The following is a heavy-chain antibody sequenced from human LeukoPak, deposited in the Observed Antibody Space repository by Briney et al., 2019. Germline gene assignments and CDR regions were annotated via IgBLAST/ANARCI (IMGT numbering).Heavy chain of an antibody. V-gene: IGHV4-59*01. CDR3: ARAYGSYSFDY. Sequence: SETLSLTCTVSGGSISSYYWNWIRRPPGKGLEWIGYGSYSGSTDYNPSLKSRVTISVDTSKNQFSLKLSSVTAADTAVYYCARAYGSYSFDYWGQGTLVTVSS. CDR2: GSYSGST. D-gene: IGHD1-26*01. J-gene: IGHJ4*02. CDR1: GGSISSYY.